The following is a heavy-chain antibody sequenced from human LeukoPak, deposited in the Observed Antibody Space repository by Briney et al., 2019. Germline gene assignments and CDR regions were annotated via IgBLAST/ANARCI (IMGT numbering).Heavy chain of an antibody. CDR2: IYHSGST. CDR3: ARYDFWSGYWLY. V-gene: IGHV4-38-2*01. D-gene: IGHD3-3*01. J-gene: IGHJ4*02. Sequence: SETLSLTXAVSGYAICSGYYWGWIRQPPGKGLEWIGSIYHSGSTYYNPSLKSRVTISVDTSKNQFSLKLSSVTAADTAVYYCARYDFWSGYWLYWGQGTLVTVSS. CDR1: GYAICSGYY.